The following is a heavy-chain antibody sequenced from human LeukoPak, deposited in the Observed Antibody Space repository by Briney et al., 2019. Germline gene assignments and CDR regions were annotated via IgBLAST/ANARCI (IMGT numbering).Heavy chain of an antibody. J-gene: IGHJ3*02. CDR1: GGSVSSYY. Sequence: SETLSLTCTVSGGSVSSYYWSWIRQPPGKGLEWIGYIYYSGSTNYNPSLKSRVTISVDTSKNQFSLKLSSVTAADTAVYYCARGAESSLGDAFDIWGQGTMVTVSS. CDR2: IYYSGST. D-gene: IGHD6-13*01. V-gene: IGHV4-59*08. CDR3: ARGAESSLGDAFDI.